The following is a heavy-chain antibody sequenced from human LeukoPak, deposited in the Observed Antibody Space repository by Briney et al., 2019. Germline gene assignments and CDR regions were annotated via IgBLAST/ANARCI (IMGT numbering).Heavy chain of an antibody. CDR2: INSDGSYT. CDR3: ARAYSGDY. CDR1: GFTFSNSW. Sequence: QPGGSLRLPCAASGFTFSNSWMHWVRQAPGKGLVWVSRINSDGSYTNYADSVKGRFTISRDNAKNTLYLQMNSLRAEDTAVYYCARAYSGDYWGQGTLVTVSS. J-gene: IGHJ4*02. V-gene: IGHV3-74*01. D-gene: IGHD2-21*01.